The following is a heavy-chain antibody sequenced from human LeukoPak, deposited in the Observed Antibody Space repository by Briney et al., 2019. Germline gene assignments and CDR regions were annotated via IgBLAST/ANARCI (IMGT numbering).Heavy chain of an antibody. V-gene: IGHV1-18*01. CDR3: ARVVLDHYYDSSGYLGTLDY. Sequence: GAPVKVSCKASGYTFTNYGISWVRQAPGQGLEWMGWINTYNGNTNYAQKFQGRVTMTTDTSTSTAYMEPRSLRSDDTAVYYCARVVLDHYYDSSGYLGTLDYWGQGTLVTVSS. D-gene: IGHD3-22*01. CDR1: GYTFTNYG. CDR2: INTYNGNT. J-gene: IGHJ4*02.